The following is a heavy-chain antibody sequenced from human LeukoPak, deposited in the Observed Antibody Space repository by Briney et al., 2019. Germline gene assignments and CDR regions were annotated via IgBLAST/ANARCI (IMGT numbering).Heavy chain of an antibody. D-gene: IGHD2-2*01. Sequence: PSETLSLTCTVSGGSISSYYWSWIRQPPGKGLEWIGYIYYSGSTNYNPSLKSRATISVDTSKNQFSLKLSSVTAADTAVYYCARQRAYCSSTSCYVAAFDIWGQGTMVTVSP. CDR2: IYYSGST. CDR1: GGSISSYY. J-gene: IGHJ3*02. CDR3: ARQRAYCSSTSCYVAAFDI. V-gene: IGHV4-59*08.